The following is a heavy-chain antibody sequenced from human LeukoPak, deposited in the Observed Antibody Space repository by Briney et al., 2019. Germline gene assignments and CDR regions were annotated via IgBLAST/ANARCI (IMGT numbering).Heavy chain of an antibody. CDR2: IYHTGST. CDR1: GGSISSYY. D-gene: IGHD5-24*01. Sequence: SGTLSLTCTVSGGSISSYYWNWIRQPPGKGLEWIGYIYHTGSTNYNPSLKSRITISLDTSRNQFSLKLTSVTAADTAIYYCARVGGMTTINNAAFDIWGQGTMVAVSS. V-gene: IGHV4-59*01. J-gene: IGHJ3*02. CDR3: ARVGGMTTINNAAFDI.